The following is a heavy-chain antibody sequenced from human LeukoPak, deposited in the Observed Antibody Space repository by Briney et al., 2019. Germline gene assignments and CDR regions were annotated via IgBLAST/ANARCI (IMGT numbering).Heavy chain of an antibody. CDR2: IYHSGST. CDR3: ARRSTVLTANYEC. V-gene: IGHV4-4*02. D-gene: IGHD4-23*01. Sequence: SETLSLTCAVSGGPISSSNWWSWVRQPPGKGLEWIGEIYHSGSTNYNPSLKSRVTISVDKSKNQFSLKLSSVTAADTALYYCARRSTVLTANYECWGQGTLVTVSA. J-gene: IGHJ4*02. CDR1: GGPISSSNW.